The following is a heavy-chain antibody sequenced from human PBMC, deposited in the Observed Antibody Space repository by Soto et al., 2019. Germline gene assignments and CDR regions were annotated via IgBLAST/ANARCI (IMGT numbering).Heavy chain of an antibody. V-gene: IGHV4-34*01. CDR1: GGSFSGYY. J-gene: IGHJ4*02. CDR2: INHSGST. D-gene: IGHD6-13*01. Sequence: QVQLQQWGAGLLKPSETLSLTRAVYGGSFSGYYWSWIRQPPGKGLEWIGEINHSGSTNYNPSLKSRVTISVDTSKNQFSLKLSSVTAADTAVYYCARGSSWYPLDYWGQGTLVTVSS. CDR3: ARGSSWYPLDY.